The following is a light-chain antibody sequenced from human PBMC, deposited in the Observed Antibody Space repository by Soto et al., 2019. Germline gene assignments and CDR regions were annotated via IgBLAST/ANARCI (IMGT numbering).Light chain of an antibody. Sequence: DIQMTQFPSSLSASVGDRVTITCRASQSISSYLNWYQQGPGKAPKFLIYAASSLQSGIPSRFSGSGSGTDFTDFTLTISSLQPEDFATYYCQQTYMTPITFGQGGLLEIK. CDR3: QQTYMTPIT. J-gene: IGKJ5*01. CDR1: QSISSY. V-gene: IGKV1-39*01. CDR2: AAS.